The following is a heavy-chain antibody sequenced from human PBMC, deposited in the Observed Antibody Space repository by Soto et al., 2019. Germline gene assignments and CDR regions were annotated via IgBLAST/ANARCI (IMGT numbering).Heavy chain of an antibody. V-gene: IGHV3-23*01. D-gene: IGHD2-2*01. J-gene: IGHJ3*02. CDR2: ISGSGGST. Sequence: GGSLRLSCAASGFTFSSYAMSWVRQAPGKGLEWVSAISGSGGSTYYADSVKGRFTISRDNSKNTLYLQMNSLRAEDTAVYYCAKAWADIVVVPAADVDAFDIWGQGTMVTVSS. CDR1: GFTFSSYA. CDR3: AKAWADIVVVPAADVDAFDI.